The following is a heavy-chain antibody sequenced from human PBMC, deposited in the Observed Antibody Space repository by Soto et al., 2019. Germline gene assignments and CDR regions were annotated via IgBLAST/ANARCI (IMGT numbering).Heavy chain of an antibody. V-gene: IGHV4-59*08. CDR1: GGSISSYY. J-gene: IGHJ4*02. CDR2: IYYSGST. Sequence: QVQLQESGPGLVKPSETLSLACTVSGGSISSYYWSWIRQPPGKGLGWIGYIYYSGSTNYNPSLKSRVAISLATSKNHFSLKLSSVTAADTAVYYCARHNYGSGSTYFDYWGQGTLVTVSS. D-gene: IGHD3-10*01. CDR3: ARHNYGSGSTYFDY.